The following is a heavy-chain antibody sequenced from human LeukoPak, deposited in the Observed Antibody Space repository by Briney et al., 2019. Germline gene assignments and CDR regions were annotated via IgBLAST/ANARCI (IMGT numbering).Heavy chain of an antibody. V-gene: IGHV3-15*01. CDR1: GFTFKNAW. Sequence: TRGSLRLSCAASGFTFKNAWMSWVRQAPGKGLEWVGRIKSKTDGETVYYAAPVKGRLTISRDDSKATLFLHMNSLKTEDTAVYYCARGAGYGDYRYFDYWGQGALVTVSS. CDR3: ARGAGYGDYRYFDY. J-gene: IGHJ4*02. CDR2: IKSKTDGETV. D-gene: IGHD4-17*01.